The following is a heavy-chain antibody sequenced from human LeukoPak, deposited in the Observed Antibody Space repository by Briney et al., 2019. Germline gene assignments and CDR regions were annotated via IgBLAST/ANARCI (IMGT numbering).Heavy chain of an antibody. CDR3: ARGGRIAAAVPDY. D-gene: IGHD6-13*01. Sequence: GGSLRLSCAASGFTFSSYAMSWVRQAPGKGLEWVSSISSSSSYIYYADSVKGRFTISRDNAKNSLYLQMNSLRAEDTAVYYCARGGRIAAAVPDYWGQGTLVTVSS. V-gene: IGHV3-21*01. CDR2: ISSSSSYI. J-gene: IGHJ4*02. CDR1: GFTFSSYA.